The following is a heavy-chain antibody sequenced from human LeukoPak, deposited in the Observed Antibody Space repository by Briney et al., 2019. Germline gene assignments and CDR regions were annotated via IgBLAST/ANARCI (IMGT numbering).Heavy chain of an antibody. D-gene: IGHD1-26*01. V-gene: IGHV3-23*01. CDR1: GFTFSSYA. CDR2: ISGSGGST. J-gene: IGHJ4*02. Sequence: GGSLRLSCAASGFTFSSYAMSWVRQAPGKGLEWVSAISGSGGSTYYADSVKGRFTISRDNSKNTLYLQMNSLRAGDTAVYYCAKVGSGSYSFDYWGQGTLVTVSS. CDR3: AKVGSGSYSFDY.